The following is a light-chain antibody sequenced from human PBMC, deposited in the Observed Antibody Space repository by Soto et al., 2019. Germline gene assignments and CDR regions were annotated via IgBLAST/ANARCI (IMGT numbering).Light chain of an antibody. J-gene: IGLJ1*01. V-gene: IGLV2-14*03. CDR3: SSYTSSSTYV. CDR1: SSDVGAYNY. Sequence: QSSLTQPASVSGSPGQSIAISCTGTSSDVGAYNYVSWYQQHPGKAPKLMIYDVSNRPSGVSNRFSGSKSDNTASLTISGLQAEDEADYYCSSYTSSSTYVFGTGTKDTVL. CDR2: DVS.